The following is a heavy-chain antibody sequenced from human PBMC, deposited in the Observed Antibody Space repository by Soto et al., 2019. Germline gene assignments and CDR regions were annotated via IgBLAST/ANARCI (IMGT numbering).Heavy chain of an antibody. CDR2: IYYSGST. CDR3: ARMTVAGTYY. CDR1: GGSVNSGSYY. J-gene: IGHJ4*02. D-gene: IGHD6-19*01. V-gene: IGHV4-61*01. Sequence: LPETLSLTCTVSGGSVNSGSYYWSWIRQPPGKGLEWIGYIYYSGSTNYNTSLKSRVTISLDTSKNQFSLKLSSVTAADTAVYYCARMTVAGTYYWGQGTLVTVSS.